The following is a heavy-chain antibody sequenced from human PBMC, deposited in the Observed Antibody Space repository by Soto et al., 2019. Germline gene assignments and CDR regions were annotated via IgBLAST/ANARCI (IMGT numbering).Heavy chain of an antibody. CDR2: INHSGST. D-gene: IGHD6-6*01. CDR3: ARASILGAFDI. J-gene: IGHJ3*02. CDR1: GGSFSGYY. Sequence: QVQLQQWGAGLLKPSETLSLTCAVYGGSFSGYYWSWIRQPPGKGLEWIGEINHSGSTNYNPSLKSRVTISVDTSKNQFSLKLSSVTAADTAVYYCARASILGAFDIWGPGTMVTVSS. V-gene: IGHV4-34*01.